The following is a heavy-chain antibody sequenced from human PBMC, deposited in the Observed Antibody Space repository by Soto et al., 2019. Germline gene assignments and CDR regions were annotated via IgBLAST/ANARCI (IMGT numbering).Heavy chain of an antibody. CDR3: ARVAYDSSGIGGYSFDY. D-gene: IGHD3-22*01. Sequence: QVQLQESGPGLVKPSQTLSLTCPVSGGSISSGDYYWYWIRQPPGKGLEWIGSIYYSGRTYYNPSLKSRVTISGDTSTNQFYLKLSSVTAADTAVYYCARVAYDSSGIGGYSFDYWGQGTLVTVSS. CDR2: IYYSGRT. CDR1: GGSISSGDYY. V-gene: IGHV4-30-4*01. J-gene: IGHJ4*02.